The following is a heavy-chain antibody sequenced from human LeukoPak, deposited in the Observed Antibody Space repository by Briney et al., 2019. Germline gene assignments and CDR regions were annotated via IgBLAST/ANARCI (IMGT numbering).Heavy chain of an antibody. V-gene: IGHV4-39*07. CDR3: ASRDYYDSSGYYMDV. D-gene: IGHD3-22*01. Sequence: SETLSLTCTVSGGSISSSSYYWGWIRQPPGKGLEWIGSIYYSGSTYYNPSPKSRVTISVDTSKNQFSLKLSSVTAADTAVYYWASRDYYDSSGYYMDVWAKGPRSPSP. CDR2: IYYSGST. CDR1: GGSISSSSYY. J-gene: IGHJ6*03.